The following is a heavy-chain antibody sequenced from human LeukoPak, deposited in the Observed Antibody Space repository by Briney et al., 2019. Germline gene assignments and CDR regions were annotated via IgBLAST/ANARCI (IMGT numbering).Heavy chain of an antibody. V-gene: IGHV1-2*02. CDR2: INPNSGGT. CDR3: ARDPEYGGQYYFDY. J-gene: IGHJ4*02. D-gene: IGHD4-23*01. CDR1: GYTFTSYG. Sequence: ASVKVSCKASGYTFTSYGISWVRQAPGQGLEWMGWINPNSGGTNYAQKFQGRVTMTRDTSISTAYMELSRLRSDDTAVYYCARDPEYGGQYYFDYWGQGTLVTVSS.